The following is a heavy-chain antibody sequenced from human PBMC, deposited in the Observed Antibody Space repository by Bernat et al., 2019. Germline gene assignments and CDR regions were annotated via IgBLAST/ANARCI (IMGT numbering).Heavy chain of an antibody. J-gene: IGHJ6*02. D-gene: IGHD6-19*01. CDR2: ISSSSSYT. CDR1: GFTFRTYG. CDR3: ARGRSSGSYYYYGMDV. V-gene: IGHV3-21*05. Sequence: VQLVESGGGVVQPGRSLRLSCEASGFTFRTYGMHWLRQAPGKGLEWVSYISSSSSYTNYADSVKGRFTISRDNAKNSLYLQMNSLRAEDTAVYYCARGRSSGSYYYYGMDVWGQGTTVTVSS.